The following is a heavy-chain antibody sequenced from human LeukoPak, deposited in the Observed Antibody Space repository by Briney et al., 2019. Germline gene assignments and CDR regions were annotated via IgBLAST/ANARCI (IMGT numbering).Heavy chain of an antibody. J-gene: IGHJ4*02. CDR1: GGSIMSTSYY. D-gene: IGHD3-9*01. CDR3: ASGLRYFDLYY. CDR2: IYTSGST. Sequence: SETLSLTCSVSGGSIMSTSYYWSWIRQPAGKGLEWIGRIYTSGSTNYNPSLKSRVTISVDTSKNQFSLKLSSVTAADTAVYYCASGLRYFDLYYWGQGTLVTVSS. V-gene: IGHV4-61*02.